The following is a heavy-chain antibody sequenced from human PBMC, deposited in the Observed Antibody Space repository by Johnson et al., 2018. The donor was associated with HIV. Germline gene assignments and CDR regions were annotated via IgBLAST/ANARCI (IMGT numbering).Heavy chain of an antibody. CDR1: GFTFSSYW. CDR3: ARNSWGSSAGSGI. Sequence: VQLVESGGGLVQPGGSLRLSCAASGFTFSSYWMSWVRQAPGKGLEWVANIKQDGSEKYYVDSVKGRFTISRDNAKNSLYLKLNSLRAEDTAVYYCARNSWGSSAGSGIWGQGTMVTVSS. J-gene: IGHJ3*02. D-gene: IGHD6-6*01. CDR2: IKQDGSEK. V-gene: IGHV3-7*05.